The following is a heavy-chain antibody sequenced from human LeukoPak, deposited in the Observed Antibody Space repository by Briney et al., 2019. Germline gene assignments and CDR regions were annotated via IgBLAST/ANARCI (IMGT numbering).Heavy chain of an antibody. Sequence: GGSLRLSCAASGFTFSSYEMNWVRQAPGKGLEWVSYISSSGTTIYNADSAKGRFTISRDDAKNSLYLQMYSLIAEDTAVYYCARGPSGGSNQWWNMDVWGKGTTVTISS. CDR2: ISSSGTTI. D-gene: IGHD2-15*01. V-gene: IGHV3-48*03. J-gene: IGHJ6*03. CDR3: ARGPSGGSNQWWNMDV. CDR1: GFTFSSYE.